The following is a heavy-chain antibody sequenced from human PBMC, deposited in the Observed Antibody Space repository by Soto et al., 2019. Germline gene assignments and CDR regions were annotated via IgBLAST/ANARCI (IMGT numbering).Heavy chain of an antibody. Sequence: VGSLRLSCAASGFTFSDSWMSWFRQAPGNGLDWVGLIKSKSDGGTTEYAAPVRGRFTISRDDSKNTLYLQMNSLKTEDTAVYYCTTDLWRIAVVVGSTGYFNPWGQGTPVTVSS. D-gene: IGHD2-15*01. CDR1: GFTFSDSW. CDR3: TTDLWRIAVVVGSTGYFNP. V-gene: IGHV3-15*01. J-gene: IGHJ5*02. CDR2: IKSKSDGGTT.